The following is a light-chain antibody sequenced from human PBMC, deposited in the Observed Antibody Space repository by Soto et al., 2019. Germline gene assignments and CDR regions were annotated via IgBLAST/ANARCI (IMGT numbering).Light chain of an antibody. CDR2: KAS. J-gene: IGKJ2*01. V-gene: IGKV1-5*03. CDR1: QSINTW. CDR3: QQYNSYSYT. Sequence: DIQMTQSPSTLSASVGDRVTITCRASQSINTWLAWYQQKPGKAPKLLIYKASSLESGVPSRFSGSDSGTEFTLTISNLQPDDFATYYCQQYNSYSYTFGQGTKLEIK.